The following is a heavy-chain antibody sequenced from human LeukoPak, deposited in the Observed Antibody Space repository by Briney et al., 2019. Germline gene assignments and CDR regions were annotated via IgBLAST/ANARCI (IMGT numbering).Heavy chain of an antibody. CDR1: GFTFSGYA. D-gene: IGHD3-22*01. CDR3: AKSYDTSGRRAFDI. CDR2: ISIDGSHT. Sequence: GGSLRLSCAASGFTFSGYAMSWVRQAPGEGLEWVSAISIDGSHTYYADSVKGRFTISRDNSKNTLYLQMNSLRAEETAVYYCAKSYDTSGRRAFDIWGQGTMVTVSS. V-gene: IGHV3-23*01. J-gene: IGHJ3*02.